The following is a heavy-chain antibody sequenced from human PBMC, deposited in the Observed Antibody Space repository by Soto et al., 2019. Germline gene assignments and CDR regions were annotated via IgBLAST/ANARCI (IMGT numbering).Heavy chain of an antibody. CDR3: ARGGGNVRYSSRGRAFDI. D-gene: IGHD6-13*01. V-gene: IGHV1-8*01. CDR1: GYTFTSYD. J-gene: IGHJ3*02. CDR2: MNPNSGNT. Sequence: QVQLVQSGAEVKKPGASVKVSCKASGYTFTSYDINWVRQATGQGLEWMGWMNPNSGNTGYAQNFQGRVTMTRNTSISTAYMELSSLRSEDTAVYYCARGGGNVRYSSRGRAFDIWGQGTMVTVSS.